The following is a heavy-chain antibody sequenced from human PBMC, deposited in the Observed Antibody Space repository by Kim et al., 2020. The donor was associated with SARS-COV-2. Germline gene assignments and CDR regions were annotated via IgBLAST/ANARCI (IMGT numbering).Heavy chain of an antibody. D-gene: IGHD4-17*01. Sequence: GGSLRLSCAASGFTFRSYTFNWVRQAPGKGLEWLSSIDPRSSYKPYGGSVRGRFTVSRDNAKNSVHLQMNSVRDEDTGLYYCVREVAYGDSTEAFDLWGQGTMVIVSS. CDR2: IDPRSSYK. V-gene: IGHV3-21*04. CDR3: VREVAYGDSTEAFDL. CDR1: GFTFRSYT. J-gene: IGHJ3*01.